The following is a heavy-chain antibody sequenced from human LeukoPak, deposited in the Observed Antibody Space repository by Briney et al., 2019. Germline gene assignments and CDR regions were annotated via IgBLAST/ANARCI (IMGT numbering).Heavy chain of an antibody. V-gene: IGHV4-39*01. Sequence: SETLSLTCTVSGGSISSSRDYWAWLRQPPGKGLEWIANIYYSGSTYYSPSLKSRVTISVDTSKNQFSLKLSSVTAADPAVYFCANRISPGWFDPWGQGILVTVSS. J-gene: IGHJ5*02. CDR3: ANRISPGWFDP. CDR1: GGSISSSRDY. CDR2: IYYSGST. D-gene: IGHD1-14*01.